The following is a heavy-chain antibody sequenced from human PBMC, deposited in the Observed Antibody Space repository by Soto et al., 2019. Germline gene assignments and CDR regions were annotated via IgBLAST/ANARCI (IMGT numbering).Heavy chain of an antibody. V-gene: IGHV1-2*02. Sequence: GASVKVSCKASGYTFTDYYMHWVRQAPGQGLEWMGWINPNSGATSYAQRFQGRVTMTRDTSISTAYMELSRLTSDDTAVYYCAREGGDIVQMVYALPWYWGQGTPVTVSS. J-gene: IGHJ4*02. CDR2: INPNSGAT. CDR3: AREGGDIVQMVYALPWY. CDR1: GYTFTDYY. D-gene: IGHD2-8*01.